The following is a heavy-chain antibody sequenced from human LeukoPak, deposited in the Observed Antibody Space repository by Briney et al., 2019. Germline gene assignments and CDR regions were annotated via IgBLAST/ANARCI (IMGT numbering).Heavy chain of an antibody. CDR2: VGGTDGRT. CDR1: GFTFSTYN. J-gene: IGHJ4*02. CDR3: AKDGSYYFDY. V-gene: IGHV3-23*01. Sequence: GGSLILSCAASGFTFSTYNMNWVRQAPGKGLEWVSAVGGTDGRTYYAAFVKGRFTIYRDNSKNTLYLQMNSLRADDTAVYYCAKDGSYYFDYWGQGTLVTVSS.